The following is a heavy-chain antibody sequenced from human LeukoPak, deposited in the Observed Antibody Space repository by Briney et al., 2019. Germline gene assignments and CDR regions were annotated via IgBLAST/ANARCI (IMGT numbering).Heavy chain of an antibody. Sequence: GASVKVSCKASGYTFTGYYMHWVRQAPEQGLEWMGWINPNSGGTNYAQKFQGRVTMTRDTSISTAYMELSRLRSDDTAVYYCARGSVLLWYGEPMGYFDYWGQGTLVTVSS. D-gene: IGHD3-10*01. CDR2: INPNSGGT. J-gene: IGHJ4*02. V-gene: IGHV1-2*02. CDR3: ARGSVLLWYGEPMGYFDY. CDR1: GYTFTGYY.